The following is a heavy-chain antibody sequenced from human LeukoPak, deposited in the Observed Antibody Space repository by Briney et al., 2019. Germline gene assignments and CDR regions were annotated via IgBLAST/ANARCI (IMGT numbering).Heavy chain of an antibody. CDR2: IYHSGST. CDR1: GGSISSGGYY. CDR3: ARLGGLPLYCSSTSCYGGRFDY. J-gene: IGHJ4*02. D-gene: IGHD2-2*01. V-gene: IGHV4-30-2*01. Sequence: SQTLSLTCTVSGGSISSGGYYWSWIRQPPGKGLEWIGYIYHSGSTYYNPSLKSRVTISVDTSKNQFSLKLSSVTAADTAVYYCARLGGLPLYCSSTSCYGGRFDYWGQGTLVTVSS.